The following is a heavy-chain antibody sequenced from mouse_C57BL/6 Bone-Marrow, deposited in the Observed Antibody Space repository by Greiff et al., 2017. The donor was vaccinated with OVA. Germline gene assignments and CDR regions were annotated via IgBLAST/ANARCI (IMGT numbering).Heavy chain of an antibody. CDR2: IYPRSGST. Sequence: VQRLEPGAELARPGASVKLSCKASGYTFTSYGISWVKQRTGQGLEWIGEIYPRSGSTYYNEKFKGKATLTADKSSSTAYMELRSLTSEDSAVYFCARWGNWILYAMDYWGQGTSVTVSS. D-gene: IGHD2-1*01. CDR1: GYTFTSYG. CDR3: ARWGNWILYAMDY. J-gene: IGHJ4*01. V-gene: IGHV1-81*01.